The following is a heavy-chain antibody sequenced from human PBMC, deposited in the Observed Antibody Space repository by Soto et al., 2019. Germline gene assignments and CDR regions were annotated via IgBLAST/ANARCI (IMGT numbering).Heavy chain of an antibody. V-gene: IGHV3-48*03. CDR1: GFLFRNYE. D-gene: IGHD2-21*01. J-gene: IGHJ5*02. CDR3: VSHPHWARPCDS. Sequence: EVRLVESGGDIVKSGGSLRLSCVGSGFLFRNYEMNWVRQAPGKGLEWLEHISTTGGHVSESDSVKGRFTISRDNTKHTLYLQMNSLRTEDTGVYYCVSHPHWARPCDSWGQGTLVNVSS. CDR2: ISTTGGHV.